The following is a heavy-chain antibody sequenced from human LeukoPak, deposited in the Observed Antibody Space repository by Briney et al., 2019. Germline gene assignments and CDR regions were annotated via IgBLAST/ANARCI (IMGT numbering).Heavy chain of an antibody. V-gene: IGHV1-3*01. CDR2: INAGNGNT. Sequence: ASVKVSCKASGYTFTSYAMHWVRQAPGQRLEWMGWINAGNGNTKYSQKFQGRVTITRDTSASAAYMELSSLRSEDTAVHYCARELSVGYYYGMDVWGKGTTVTVSS. J-gene: IGHJ6*04. CDR1: GYTFTSYA. D-gene: IGHD2-15*01. CDR3: ARELSVGYYYGMDV.